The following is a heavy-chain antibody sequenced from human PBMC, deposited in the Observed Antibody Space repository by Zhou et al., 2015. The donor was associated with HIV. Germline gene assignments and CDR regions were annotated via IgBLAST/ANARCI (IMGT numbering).Heavy chain of an antibody. V-gene: IGHV1-18*01. D-gene: IGHD3-22*01. J-gene: IGHJ4*02. CDR3: ARVRLRHYYDSSGSPXNLDY. CDR2: ISAYNGNT. CDR1: GYTFTSYG. Sequence: QVQLVQSGAEVKKPGASVKVSCKASGYTFTSYGISWVRQAPGQGLEWMGWISAYNGNTNYAQKLQGRVTMTTDTSMSTAYMELRSLRSDDTAVYYCARVRLRHYYDSSGSPXNLDYWGQGTLVTVSS.